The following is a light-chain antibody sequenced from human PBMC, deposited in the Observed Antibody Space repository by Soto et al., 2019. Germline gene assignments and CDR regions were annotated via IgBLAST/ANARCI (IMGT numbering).Light chain of an antibody. J-gene: IGKJ2*01. V-gene: IGKV3-15*01. CDR1: QSVSSN. CDR3: QQYNNWPYT. CDR2: GAS. Sequence: EIVMTQSPATLSVSPGERATLSCRASQSVSSNLAWYQQKPGQAPRLLMYGASTRATGIPARCSGSASGTEFTLAISSLQSEDFEVYYCQQYNNWPYTFGQGTQLEI.